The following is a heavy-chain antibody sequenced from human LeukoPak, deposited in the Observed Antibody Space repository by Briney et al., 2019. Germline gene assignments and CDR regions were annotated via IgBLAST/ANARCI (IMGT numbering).Heavy chain of an antibody. D-gene: IGHD6-13*01. CDR1: GFTFSSYA. CDR2: ISGSGGST. CDR3: AKDASEYSSSWPEFYYYYYGMDV. Sequence: GGSLRLSCAASGFTFSSYAMSWVRQAPGKGLEWVSAISGSGGSTYYADSVKGRFTISRDNSKNTLYLQMNSLRAEDTAVYYCAKDASEYSSSWPEFYYYYYGMDVWGQGTTVTVSS. J-gene: IGHJ6*02. V-gene: IGHV3-23*01.